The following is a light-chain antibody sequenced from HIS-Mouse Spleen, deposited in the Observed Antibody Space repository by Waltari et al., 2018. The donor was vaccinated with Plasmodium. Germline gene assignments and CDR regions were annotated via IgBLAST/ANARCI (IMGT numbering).Light chain of an antibody. CDR2: DVS. Sequence: QSALTQPASVSGSPGQSITISCTGTSSDVGGYKYFSCYQQHPGKAPKLMIYDVSNRPSGVSNRFSGSKSGNTASLTISGLQAEDEADYYCSSYTSSSTVVFGGGTKLTVL. V-gene: IGLV2-14*03. CDR3: SSYTSSSTVV. J-gene: IGLJ2*01. CDR1: SSDVGGYKY.